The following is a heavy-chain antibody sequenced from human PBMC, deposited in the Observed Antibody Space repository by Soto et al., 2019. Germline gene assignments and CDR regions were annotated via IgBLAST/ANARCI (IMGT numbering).Heavy chain of an antibody. Sequence: GESLKVSWKGSGYSFTSYWISWVRQMPGKGLEWMGRIDPSDSYTNYSLSFQGHVTISADKSISTAYLQWSSLKASDTAMYYCARRGLRGPYKDVWGQGTTVTVSS. CDR3: ARRGLRGPYKDV. J-gene: IGHJ6*02. D-gene: IGHD4-17*01. CDR1: GYSFTSYW. CDR2: IDPSDSYT. V-gene: IGHV5-10-1*01.